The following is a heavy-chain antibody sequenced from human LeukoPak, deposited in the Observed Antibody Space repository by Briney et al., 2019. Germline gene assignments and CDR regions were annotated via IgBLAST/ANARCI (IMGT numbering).Heavy chain of an antibody. J-gene: IGHJ4*02. CDR3: ARGPTRYGIVVVTAIRGYYFDY. Sequence: SETLSLTCTVSGGSISSSSYYWGWIRQPPGKGLEWIGSIYYSGSTYYNPSLKSRVTISVDTSKNQFSLKLSSVTAADTAVYYCARGPTRYGIVVVTAIRGYYFDYWGQGTLVTVSS. CDR2: IYYSGST. V-gene: IGHV4-39*07. CDR1: GGSISSSSYY. D-gene: IGHD2-21*02.